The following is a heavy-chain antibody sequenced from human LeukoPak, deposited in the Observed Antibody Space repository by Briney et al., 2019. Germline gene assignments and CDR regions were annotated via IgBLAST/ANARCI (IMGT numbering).Heavy chain of an antibody. D-gene: IGHD4-17*01. CDR3: ARVVYGDSSKDFDY. CDR1: SGSISSYY. Sequence: SETLSLTCTVSSGSISSYYWSWIWQPPGKGLEWIGSIYYSGSTYYNPSLKSRVTISVDTSKNQFSLKLNSVTAADTAVYYCARVVYGDSSKDFDYWGQGTLVTVSS. V-gene: IGHV4-59*04. CDR2: IYYSGST. J-gene: IGHJ4*02.